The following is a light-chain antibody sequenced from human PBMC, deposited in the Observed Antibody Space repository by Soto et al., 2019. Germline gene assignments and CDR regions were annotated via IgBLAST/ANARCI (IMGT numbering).Light chain of an antibody. CDR3: QQYSNLWT. Sequence: DLQMTQSPSTLSASVGDRVTITCRASQSISSWLAWYQQKPGKAPKLLIYKASSLESGVPSRFSGSGSGTEFTLTISSLQPDDFAVYYCQQYSNLWTFGQGTKVEIK. J-gene: IGKJ1*01. V-gene: IGKV1-5*03. CDR1: QSISSW. CDR2: KAS.